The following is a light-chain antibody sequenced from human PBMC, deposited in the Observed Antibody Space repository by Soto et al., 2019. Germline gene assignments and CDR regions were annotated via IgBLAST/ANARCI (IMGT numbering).Light chain of an antibody. CDR2: EVT. J-gene: IGLJ1*01. CDR3: SSYTRSSTFV. CDR1: SSDVGAYNS. Sequence: QSALTQPASVSGSPGQSITISCTGTSSDVGAYNSVSWYQQEPGNAPKLMIYEVTNRPSGVSNRFSGSKSANTASLTISGLQAEDEADYYCSSYTRSSTFVFGTGTKVTVL. V-gene: IGLV2-14*01.